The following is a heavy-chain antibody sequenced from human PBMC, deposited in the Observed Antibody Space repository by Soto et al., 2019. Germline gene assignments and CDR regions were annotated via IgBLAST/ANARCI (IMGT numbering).Heavy chain of an antibody. CDR1: GYTFTGYY. CDR2: INPNSGGT. V-gene: IGHV1-2*04. Sequence: QVQLVQSGAEVKKPGASVKVSCKASGYTFTGYYMHWVRQAPGQGLEWMGWINPNSGGTNYAQKFQGWVTMTRDTSISTAYMELSRLRSDDTAVYYCARGRAMVRGPPPPNWFDPWGQGTLVTVSS. D-gene: IGHD3-10*01. J-gene: IGHJ5*02. CDR3: ARGRAMVRGPPPPNWFDP.